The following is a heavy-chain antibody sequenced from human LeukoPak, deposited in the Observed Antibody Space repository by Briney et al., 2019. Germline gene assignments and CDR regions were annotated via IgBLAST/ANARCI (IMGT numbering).Heavy chain of an antibody. D-gene: IGHD1-26*01. V-gene: IGHV3-30*03. CDR1: GFTFSSYG. CDR2: ISYDGSNK. Sequence: GGSLRLSCAASGFTFSSYGMHWVRQAPGKGLEWMAVISYDGSNKYYADSVKGRFTISRDNSKNTLYLQMNSLRPEDTAVYYCARVNVGSGNWFDPWGQGTLVTVSS. CDR3: ARVNVGSGNWFDP. J-gene: IGHJ5*02.